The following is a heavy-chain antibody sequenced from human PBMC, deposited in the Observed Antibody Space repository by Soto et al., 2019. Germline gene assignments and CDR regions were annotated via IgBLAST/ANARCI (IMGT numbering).Heavy chain of an antibody. CDR1: GFSFSNYG. CDR3: AKGYGAYATSPGDD. CDR2: INGGGTYT. V-gene: IGHV3-23*01. Sequence: EVQLLESGGGLVQPGGSLRLSCAASGFSFSNYGMSWVRQSPRKGLEWVSAINGGGTYTYYTDSVKGQFTISRDNSKNPLYLQMNSLRADDTAVYYCAKGYGAYATSPGDDWGQGTLVTVSS. J-gene: IGHJ4*02. D-gene: IGHD5-12*01.